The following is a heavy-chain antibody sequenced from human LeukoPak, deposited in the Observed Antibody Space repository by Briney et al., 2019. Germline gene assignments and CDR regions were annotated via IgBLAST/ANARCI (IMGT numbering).Heavy chain of an antibody. V-gene: IGHV3-7*01. J-gene: IGHJ4*02. Sequence: GGSLILSCAASGFTFSSYWMSWVRQAPGKGLEWVANIKQDGSEKYYVDSVKGRFTISRDNAKNSLDLQMNSLRAEDTAVYYCARDQWLVYYFDYWGQGTLVTVSS. CDR3: ARDQWLVYYFDY. CDR1: GFTFSSYW. CDR2: IKQDGSEK. D-gene: IGHD6-19*01.